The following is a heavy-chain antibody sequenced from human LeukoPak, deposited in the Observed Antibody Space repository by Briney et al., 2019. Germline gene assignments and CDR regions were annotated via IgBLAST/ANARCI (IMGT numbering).Heavy chain of an antibody. CDR2: INPNSGGT. Sequence: ASVKVSCKASGYTFTGYYMHWVRQAPGQGLECMGWINPNSGGTNYAQRFQGRVTLTTDTSTSTAYMELRSLTSDDTAVYYCARDPSNTSGWKTWFDPWGQGTLVTVSS. CDR3: ARDPSNTSGWKTWFDP. CDR1: GYTFTGYY. D-gene: IGHD6-19*01. J-gene: IGHJ5*02. V-gene: IGHV1-2*02.